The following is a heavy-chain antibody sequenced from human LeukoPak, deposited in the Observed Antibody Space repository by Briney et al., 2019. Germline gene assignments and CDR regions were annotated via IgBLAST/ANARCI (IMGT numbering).Heavy chain of an antibody. J-gene: IGHJ2*01. CDR2: IQFNGKT. D-gene: IGHD5-24*01. CDR3: ARRRDGYNYLRYFDL. V-gene: IGHV4-39*01. Sequence: SETLSLTCTVSGGSISGGNYRWGWIRQPPGKGLEWIANIQFNGKTDYNPSLKSRVTISVDTSKSQFFLNVYSLTAADTAIYYCARRRDGYNYLRYFDLWGRGTLVTVSS. CDR1: GGSISGGNYR.